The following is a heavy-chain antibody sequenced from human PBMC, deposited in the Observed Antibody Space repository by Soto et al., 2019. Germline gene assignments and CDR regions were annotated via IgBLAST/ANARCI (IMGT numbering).Heavy chain of an antibody. CDR2: ISGSGDST. D-gene: IGHD3-3*01. CDR3: AKTSQEEPAPXGITIFGVVSLGAFDI. V-gene: IGHV3-23*01. CDR1: GINFSSHA. J-gene: IGHJ3*02. Sequence: PGGSQRLRCAASGINFSSHAMSWVLQAPGKGLEWVSAISGSGDSTYYADSVKGRFTISRDNSKNALYLQMNSLRAEDTAVYYCAKTSQEEPAPXGITIFGVVSLGAFDIWGQGTMVTVS.